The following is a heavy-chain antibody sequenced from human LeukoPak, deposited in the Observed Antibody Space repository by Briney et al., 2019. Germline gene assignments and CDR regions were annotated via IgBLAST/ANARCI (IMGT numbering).Heavy chain of an antibody. CDR3: AIEHIVVVTAINDDAFDI. J-gene: IGHJ3*02. V-gene: IGHV3-23*01. CDR2: ISGSGGST. Sequence: GGSLRLSCAASGFTFSSYAMSWVRRAPGKGLEWVSAISGSGGSTYYADSVKGRFTISRDNSKNTLYLQMNSLRAEDTAVYYCAIEHIVVVTAINDDAFDIWGQGTMVTVSS. D-gene: IGHD2-21*02. CDR1: GFTFSSYA.